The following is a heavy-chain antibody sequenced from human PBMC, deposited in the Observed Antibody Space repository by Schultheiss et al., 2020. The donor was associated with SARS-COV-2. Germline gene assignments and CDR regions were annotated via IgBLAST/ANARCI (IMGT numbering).Heavy chain of an antibody. D-gene: IGHD3-22*01. CDR3: ARDYYDSSGYYYYYYGMDV. J-gene: IGHJ6*02. CDR2: IIPIFGTA. Sequence: SVKVSCKASGGTFSSYAISWVRQAPGQGLEWMGGIIPIFGTANYAQNFQGRVTITADESTSTAYMELSSLRSEDTAVYYCARDYYDSSGYYYYYYGMDVWGQGTTVTVAS. CDR1: GGTFSSYA. V-gene: IGHV1-69*13.